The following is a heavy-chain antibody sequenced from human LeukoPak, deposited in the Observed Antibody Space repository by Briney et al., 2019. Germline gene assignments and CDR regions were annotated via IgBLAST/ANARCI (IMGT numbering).Heavy chain of an antibody. J-gene: IGHJ4*02. CDR1: GASMTTYY. Sequence: SETLSLTCSVSGASMTTYYWSWIRQPAGKGLEYIGRIFASGSASYNIALKSRVTMAIDTSQHQFSLRLKSVTAADTALYFCARGVRVNGVNPFYYFYLWGQGSLVTVSS. CDR2: IFASGSA. D-gene: IGHD2-8*01. V-gene: IGHV4-4*07. CDR3: ARGVRVNGVNPFYYFYL.